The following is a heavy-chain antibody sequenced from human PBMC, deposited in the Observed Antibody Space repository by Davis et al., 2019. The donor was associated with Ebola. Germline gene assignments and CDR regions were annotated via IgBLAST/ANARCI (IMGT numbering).Heavy chain of an antibody. D-gene: IGHD3-9*01. Sequence: GESLKISCAASGFTVSSNYMSWVRQAPGKGLEWVSVIYSGGSTYYADSVKGRFTISRDNSKNTLYLQMNSLRAEDTAVYYCYIEWLLESYGMDVWGQGTTVTVSS. J-gene: IGHJ6*02. CDR2: IYSGGST. CDR3: YIEWLLESYGMDV. V-gene: IGHV3-53*01. CDR1: GFTVSSNY.